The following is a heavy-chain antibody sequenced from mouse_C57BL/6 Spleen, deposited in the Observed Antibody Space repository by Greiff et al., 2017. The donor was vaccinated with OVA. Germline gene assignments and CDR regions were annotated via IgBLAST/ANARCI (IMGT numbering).Heavy chain of an antibody. CDR1: GYTFTDYY. D-gene: IGHD2-5*01. CDR2: IFPGSGST. Sequence: QVQLQQSGPELVKPGASVKISCKASGYTFTDYYINWVKQRPGQGLEWIGWIFPGSGSTYYNEKFKGKATLTVDESSSTAYMLLSSLTSEDSAVYCCGSESNYDYAMDVWGTGTSVTVSS. J-gene: IGHJ4*01. CDR3: GSESNYDYAMDV. V-gene: IGHV1-75*01.